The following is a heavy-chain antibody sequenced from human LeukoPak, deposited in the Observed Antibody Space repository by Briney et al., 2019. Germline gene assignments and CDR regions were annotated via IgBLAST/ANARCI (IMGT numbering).Heavy chain of an antibody. CDR3: ARWYSSGWAFDY. Sequence: SETLSLTCTVSGGTISSYYWNWIRQPPGKGLEWIGYIHYSGSTKYNPSLKSRVTISVDTTKNQFSLKLSSVTAADTAVYYCARWYSSGWAFDYWGQGTLVTVSS. CDR1: GGTISSYY. J-gene: IGHJ4*02. CDR2: IHYSGST. D-gene: IGHD6-19*01. V-gene: IGHV4-59*08.